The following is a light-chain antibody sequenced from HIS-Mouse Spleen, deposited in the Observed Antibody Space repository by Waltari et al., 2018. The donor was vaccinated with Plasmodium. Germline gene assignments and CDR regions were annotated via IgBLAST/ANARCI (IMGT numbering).Light chain of an antibody. J-gene: IGLJ1*01. CDR3: QVWDSSSDHYV. V-gene: IGLV3-21*02. Sequence: SYVLTQPPSVSVAPGPTARITCWGNNLGSYSVHWYQQKPGQAPVLGVYDDSDRPSGIPERFSGSNSGNTATLTISRVEAGDEADYYCQVWDSSSDHYVFGTGTKVTVL. CDR1: NLGSYS. CDR2: DDS.